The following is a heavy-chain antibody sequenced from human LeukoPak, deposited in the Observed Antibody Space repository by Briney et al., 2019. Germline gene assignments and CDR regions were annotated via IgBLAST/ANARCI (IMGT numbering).Heavy chain of an antibody. Sequence: SETLSLTCTVSGGSISSSSYYWGWIRQPPGKELEWIGSIYYSGSTYYNPSLKSRVTISVDTSKNQFSLKLSSVTAADTAVYYCARAGELMARNWFDPWGQGTLVTVSS. CDR2: IYYSGST. D-gene: IGHD2-8*01. CDR3: ARAGELMARNWFDP. V-gene: IGHV4-39*01. J-gene: IGHJ5*02. CDR1: GGSISSSSYY.